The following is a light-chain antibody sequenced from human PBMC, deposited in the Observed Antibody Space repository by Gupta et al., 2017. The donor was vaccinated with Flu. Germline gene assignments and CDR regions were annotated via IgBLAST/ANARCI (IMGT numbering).Light chain of an antibody. V-gene: IGKV1-8*01. CDR3: QQYYTYPWT. J-gene: IGKJ1*01. CDR2: AAS. CDR1: QGISSY. Sequence: AIRMTQSPSSFSASTGDRVTITCRASQGISSYLAWYQQKPGQAPKLPIYAASTLQLGVPSRVSGSGSGRDFTLTISRLQSEDYATYYCQQYYTYPWTFGQGTKVEI.